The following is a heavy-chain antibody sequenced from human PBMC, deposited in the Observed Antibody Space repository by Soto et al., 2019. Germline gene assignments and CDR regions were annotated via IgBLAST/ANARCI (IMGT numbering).Heavy chain of an antibody. D-gene: IGHD1-20*01. CDR3: AHMHNWNDPARFDP. CDR2: IYWNDDK. V-gene: IGHV2-5*01. J-gene: IGHJ5*02. CDR1: GFSLSTSGVG. Sequence: SGPTLVNPTQTLTLTCTFSGFSLSTSGVGVGWIRQPPGKALEWLALIYWNDDKRYSPSLKSRLTITKDTSKNQVVLTMTNMDPVDTATYYCAHMHNWNDPARFDPWGQGTLVTVSS.